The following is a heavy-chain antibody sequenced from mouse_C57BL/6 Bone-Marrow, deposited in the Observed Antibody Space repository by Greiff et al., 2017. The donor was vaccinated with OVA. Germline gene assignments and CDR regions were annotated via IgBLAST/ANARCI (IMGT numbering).Heavy chain of an antibody. D-gene: IGHD2-2*01. V-gene: IGHV2-5*01. Sequence: VQLQQSGPGLVQPSQSLSITCTVSGFSLTSYGVHWVRQSPGKGLEWLGVIWRGGSTDYNAAFMSRLSITKDNSKSQVFFKMNSQQADDTAIYYCAKQLGYPYYYAMDYWGQGTSVTVSS. CDR3: AKQLGYPYYYAMDY. CDR2: IWRGGST. J-gene: IGHJ4*01. CDR1: GFSLTSYG.